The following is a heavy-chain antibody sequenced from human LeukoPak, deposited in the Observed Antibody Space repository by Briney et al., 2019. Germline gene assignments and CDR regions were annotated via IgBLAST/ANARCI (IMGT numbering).Heavy chain of an antibody. J-gene: IGHJ4*01. Sequence: QSGRSLRLSCAASGFTFDDYAMHWVRQAPGKGLEWVSGISWNSGSTGYADSVKGRFTISRDNAKNSLYLQMNSLRAEDTALYYCAKDFVRRGNDFWSGYYRGPHFFDYWGQGTLVTVSS. CDR2: ISWNSGST. CDR3: AKDFVRRGNDFWSGYYRGPHFFDY. D-gene: IGHD3-3*01. CDR1: GFTFDDYA. V-gene: IGHV3-9*01.